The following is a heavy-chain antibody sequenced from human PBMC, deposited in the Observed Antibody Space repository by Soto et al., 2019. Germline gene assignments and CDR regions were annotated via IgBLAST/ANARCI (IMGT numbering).Heavy chain of an antibody. J-gene: IGHJ4*02. D-gene: IGHD2-21*02. Sequence: SETLSLTCTVSGGSISSSSYYWGWIRQPPGKGLEWIGSIYYSGSTYYNPSLKSRATISVDTSKNQFSLKLSSVTAADTAVYYCARLDYTCGGDCYIDYWGQGTLVTVSS. CDR3: ARLDYTCGGDCYIDY. CDR2: IYYSGST. CDR1: GGSISSSSYY. V-gene: IGHV4-39*01.